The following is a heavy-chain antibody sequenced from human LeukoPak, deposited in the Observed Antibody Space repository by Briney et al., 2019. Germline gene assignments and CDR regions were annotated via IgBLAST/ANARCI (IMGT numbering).Heavy chain of an antibody. CDR1: GFTFSTYA. Sequence: GGSLRLSCEASGFTFSTYAMSWVRQAPGKGLEWVAVIWYDGSNKEYGDSVKGRFTISRDNSKNTLYLQMNSLRAEDTAVYYCARDRCGGSCYYFDYWGQGALVTGSS. CDR3: ARDRCGGSCYYFDY. CDR2: IWYDGSNK. V-gene: IGHV3-33*08. J-gene: IGHJ4*02. D-gene: IGHD2-15*01.